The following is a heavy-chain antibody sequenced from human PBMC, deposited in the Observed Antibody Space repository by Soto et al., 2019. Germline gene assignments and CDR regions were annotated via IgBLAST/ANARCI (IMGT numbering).Heavy chain of an antibody. CDR2: ISAYNGNT. V-gene: IGHV1-18*01. Sequence: ASVKVSCKASGYTFTSYGISWVRQAPGQGLEWMGWISAYNGNTNYAQKLQGRVTMTTDTSTSTAYMELRSLRSDDTAVYYCAGAKWFGGLAPGDLYHHYYMDLWGKGTTVTVSS. J-gene: IGHJ6*03. D-gene: IGHD3-10*01. CDR1: GYTFTSYG. CDR3: AGAKWFGGLAPGDLYHHYYMDL.